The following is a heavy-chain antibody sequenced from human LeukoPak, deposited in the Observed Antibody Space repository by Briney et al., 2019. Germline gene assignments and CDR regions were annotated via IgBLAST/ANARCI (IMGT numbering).Heavy chain of an antibody. V-gene: IGHV3-7*01. D-gene: IGHD6-6*01. J-gene: IGHJ4*02. CDR2: IRKDGSEK. Sequence: GGSLRLSCAASGFTFEIYWMSWVRQAPGKGLEWVANIRKDGSEKNYVDSVKGRFTISRDNAKNSLYLQMNSLRADDTAVYYCARDPWGSSSYWGQGILVTVSS. CDR3: ARDPWGSSSY. CDR1: GFTFEIYW.